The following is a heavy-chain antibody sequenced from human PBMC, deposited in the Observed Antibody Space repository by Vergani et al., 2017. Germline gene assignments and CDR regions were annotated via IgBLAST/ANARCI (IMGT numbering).Heavy chain of an antibody. V-gene: IGHV4-34*01. J-gene: IGHJ6*03. CDR2: IDHTGRP. D-gene: IGHD4-11*01. CDR1: GGSFTSYH. Sequence: QVQLQQWGGGLLKPSETLSLTCVVNGGSFTSYHWTWIRQSPGEGLEWVGDIDHTGRPDYNPSLKSRLTMSVDKSRNQFSLPLNSVTATDTAIYFCARVNTETNGHLYYYYYMDVWGQGTVVTVS. CDR3: ARVNTETNGHLYYYYYMDV.